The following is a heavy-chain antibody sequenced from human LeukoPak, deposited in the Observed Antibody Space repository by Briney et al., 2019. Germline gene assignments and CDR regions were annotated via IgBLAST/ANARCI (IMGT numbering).Heavy chain of an antibody. Sequence: GESLKISCKGSGYSFTSYWIGWVRQMPGKGLEWMGIIYPGDSDTRYSPSFQGQVTISADKSISTAYLQWSSLKASDTAMYYCASHGPYGDYGDDAFDIWGQGTMVTVSS. V-gene: IGHV5-51*01. D-gene: IGHD4-17*01. CDR3: ASHGPYGDYGDDAFDI. J-gene: IGHJ3*02. CDR2: IYPGDSDT. CDR1: GYSFTSYW.